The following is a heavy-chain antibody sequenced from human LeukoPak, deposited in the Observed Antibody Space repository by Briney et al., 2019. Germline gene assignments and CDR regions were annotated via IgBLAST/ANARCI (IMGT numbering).Heavy chain of an antibody. CDR3: AKVQFNWGPIDY. Sequence: PGGSLRLSCAASGFTFSNFAIRWVRQVPGKGLEWVSSIDGSGDKTHYPDSVRGRFTVSRDNSMNTLYLQMNSLRVEDTATYFCAKVQFNWGPIDYWGQGTPVIVSS. D-gene: IGHD7-27*01. CDR2: IDGSGDKT. J-gene: IGHJ4*02. CDR1: GFTFSNFA. V-gene: IGHV3-23*01.